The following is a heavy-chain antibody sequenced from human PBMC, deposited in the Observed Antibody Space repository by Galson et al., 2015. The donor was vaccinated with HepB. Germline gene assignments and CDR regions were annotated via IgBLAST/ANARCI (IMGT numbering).Heavy chain of an antibody. CDR1: GYTFTSYA. Sequence: SVKVSCKASGYTFTSYAMNWVRQAPGQGLEWMGWIITNTGNPTYAQGFTGRFVFSLDTSVSTAYLQISSLKAEDTAVYYCARWADYYDSSGYYPYYYYGMDVWGQGTTVTVSS. D-gene: IGHD3-22*01. J-gene: IGHJ6*02. CDR2: IITNTGNP. V-gene: IGHV7-4-1*02. CDR3: ARWADYYDSSGYYPYYYYGMDV.